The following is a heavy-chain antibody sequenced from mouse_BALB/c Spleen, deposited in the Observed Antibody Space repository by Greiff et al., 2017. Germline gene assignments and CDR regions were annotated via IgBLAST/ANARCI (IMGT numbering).Heavy chain of an antibody. CDR2: ISDGGSYT. J-gene: IGHJ4*01. V-gene: IGHV5-4*02. CDR1: GFTFSDYY. Sequence: EVMLVESGGGLVKPGGSLKLSCSASGFTFSDYYMYWVRQTPEKRLEWVATISDGGSYTYYPDSVKGRFTISRDNAKNNLYLQMSSLKSEDTAMYYCARDRRAMDYWGQGTSVTVSS. CDR3: ARDRRAMDY.